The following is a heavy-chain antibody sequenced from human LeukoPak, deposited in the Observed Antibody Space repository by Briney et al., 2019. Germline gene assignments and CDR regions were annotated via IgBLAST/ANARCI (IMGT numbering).Heavy chain of an antibody. CDR3: AKGGITMVRGVIMKLYYYYMDV. CDR2: ISASGGST. CDR1: GFTFSIYG. J-gene: IGHJ6*03. V-gene: IGHV3-23*01. D-gene: IGHD3-10*01. Sequence: PGGSLRLSCAASGFTFSIYGMSWVRQAPGRGLEWVSAISASGGSTYYAGSVQGRFTISRDNSQNTLYLQMNSLRAEDTALYYCAKGGITMVRGVIMKLYYYYMDVWGKGTTVTISS.